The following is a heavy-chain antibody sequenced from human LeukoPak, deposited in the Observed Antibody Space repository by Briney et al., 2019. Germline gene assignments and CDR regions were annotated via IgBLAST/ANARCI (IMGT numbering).Heavy chain of an antibody. Sequence: SETLSLTCTVSGGSISSSSYYWVWIRQTPGKGLEWIGSIYYSGSTYYNPSLKSRVTISVDTSKNQFSLNLSSVTAADTAVYYCARSSRGYDHAFDIWGQGTMVTVSS. J-gene: IGHJ3*02. CDR1: GGSISSSSYY. CDR2: IYYSGST. D-gene: IGHD5-12*01. CDR3: ARSSRGYDHAFDI. V-gene: IGHV4-39*07.